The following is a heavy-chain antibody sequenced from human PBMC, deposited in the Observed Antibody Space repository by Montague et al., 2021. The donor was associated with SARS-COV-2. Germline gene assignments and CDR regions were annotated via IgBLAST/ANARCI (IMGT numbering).Heavy chain of an antibody. CDR3: ARDVVAAPGTFDY. CDR1: GDSISYFY. Sequence: SKTLSLTCTVSGDSISYFYWSWIRQPAGKGLGWIGRVSASGSTNYNPSLNSRVTMSVDASKKQFSLRLSPVTAADTAVYYCARDVVAAPGTFDYWGQGTLVTVSS. CDR2: VSASGST. V-gene: IGHV4-4*07. J-gene: IGHJ4*02. D-gene: IGHD6-13*01.